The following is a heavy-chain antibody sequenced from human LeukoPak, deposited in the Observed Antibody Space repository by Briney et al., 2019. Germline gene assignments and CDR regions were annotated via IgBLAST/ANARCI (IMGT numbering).Heavy chain of an antibody. D-gene: IGHD3-3*01. CDR3: VRGSLASGVVVYYYYYLDV. J-gene: IGHJ6*03. V-gene: IGHV3-48*01. Sequence: GGSLRLSCAASGFNYSSYTMNWFRQAPGMGLEWLSYISASRDITYYADSVKGRFTISRDNAKNSLYLQMNSLRAEDTAVYYCVRGSLASGVVVYYYYYLDVWGKGTTVTVSS. CDR2: ISASRDIT. CDR1: GFNYSSYT.